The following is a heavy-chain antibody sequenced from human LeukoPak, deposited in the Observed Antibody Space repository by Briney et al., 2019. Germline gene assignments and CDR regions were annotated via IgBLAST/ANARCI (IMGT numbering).Heavy chain of an antibody. V-gene: IGHV3-11*04. J-gene: IGHJ4*02. D-gene: IGHD4-11*01. CDR1: GFTFSDYY. CDR3: AREYSNYGYFDY. Sequence: GGSLRLSCAASGFTFSDYYMSWIRPAPGKGLEWVSHISSSGSTIYYADSVKGRFTISRDNAKNSLYLQMNSLRAEDTAVYYCAREYSNYGYFDYRGQGTLVTVSS. CDR2: ISSSGSTI.